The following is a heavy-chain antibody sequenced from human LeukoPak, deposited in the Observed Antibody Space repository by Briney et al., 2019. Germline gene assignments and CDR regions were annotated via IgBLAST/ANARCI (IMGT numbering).Heavy chain of an antibody. D-gene: IGHD3-3*01. CDR3: ARARGYDFWSGYYTNWFDP. Sequence: ASVKVSCKASGYTFTSYDINWVRQAPRQGLEWMGWMNPNSGNTGYAQKFQGRVTMTRNTSISTAYMELSSLRSEDTAVYYCARARGYDFWSGYYTNWFDPWGQGTLVTVSS. V-gene: IGHV1-8*01. CDR2: MNPNSGNT. J-gene: IGHJ5*02. CDR1: GYTFTSYD.